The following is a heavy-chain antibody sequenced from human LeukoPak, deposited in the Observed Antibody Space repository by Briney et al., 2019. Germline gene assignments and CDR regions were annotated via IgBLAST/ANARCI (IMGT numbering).Heavy chain of an antibody. CDR2: IYHSGST. CDR1: GGSISSGGYS. J-gene: IGHJ4*02. V-gene: IGHV4-30-2*01. D-gene: IGHD2-2*01. CDR3: ARVGPAALFDY. Sequence: SETLSLTCAVSGGSISSGGYSWSWIRQPPGKGLEWIGYIYHSGSTYYNPSLKSRATISVDRSKNQFSLKLSSVTAADTAVYYCARVGPAALFDYWGQGTLVTVSS.